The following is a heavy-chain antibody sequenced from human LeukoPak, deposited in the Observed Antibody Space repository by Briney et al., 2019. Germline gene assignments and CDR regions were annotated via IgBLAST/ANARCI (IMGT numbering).Heavy chain of an antibody. Sequence: SETLSLTCTVSGGSISSCYWSWIRQPAGKGLEWIGRIYTSGSTNYNPSLKSRVTMSVDTSKNQFSLKLSSVTAADTAVYYCARDTPCSGGSCYLVPWFNPWGQGTLVTVSS. CDR1: GGSISSCY. J-gene: IGHJ5*02. CDR2: IYTSGST. D-gene: IGHD2-15*01. V-gene: IGHV4-4*07. CDR3: ARDTPCSGGSCYLVPWFNP.